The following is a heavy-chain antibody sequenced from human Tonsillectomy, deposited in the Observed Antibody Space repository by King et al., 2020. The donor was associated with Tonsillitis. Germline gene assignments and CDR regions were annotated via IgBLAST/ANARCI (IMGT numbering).Heavy chain of an antibody. J-gene: IGHJ2*01. D-gene: IGHD7-27*01. V-gene: IGHV3-11*01. Sequence: VQLVESGGGLVKPGGSLRLSCEVSGFNFSDYSMAWIRQAPGRGMEWVACITSDRGKFYADSGKGRFTISGDSAKNSLHLQMNRLRVEDTAVYYCASAEGSLGWYFDLWGRGSLVTVSS. CDR2: ITSDRGK. CDR3: ASAEGSLGWYFDL. CDR1: GFNFSDYS.